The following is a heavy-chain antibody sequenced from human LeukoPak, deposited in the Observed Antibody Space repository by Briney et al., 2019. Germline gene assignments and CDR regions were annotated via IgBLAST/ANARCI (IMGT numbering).Heavy chain of an antibody. D-gene: IGHD3-9*01. V-gene: IGHV4-38-2*02. CDR1: GYSISSGYY. J-gene: IGHJ4*02. CDR3: AREYDILTGSLGY. Sequence: PSETLSLTCTVSGYSISSGYYWGWIRQPPGKGLEWIGNIYHNGSTWNNPSLKSRVTISVDTSKNQFSLKLSSVTAADTAVYYCAREYDILTGSLGYWGQGTLVTVSS. CDR2: IYHNGST.